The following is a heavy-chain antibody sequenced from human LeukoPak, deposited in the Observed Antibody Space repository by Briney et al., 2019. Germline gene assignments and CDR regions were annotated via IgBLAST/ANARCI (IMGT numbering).Heavy chain of an antibody. V-gene: IGHV4-39*01. CDR2: IYYSGST. CDR1: GGSISSSYYY. J-gene: IGHJ4*02. Sequence: SETLSLTCTVSGGSISSSYYYWGWIRQPPGKGLEWIGSIYYSGSTYYNPSLKSRVTISVDTSKNQFSLKLRSVTAADTAVYYCARGRYSSGWWGIFDYWGQGTLVTVSS. CDR3: ARGRYSSGWWGIFDY. D-gene: IGHD6-19*01.